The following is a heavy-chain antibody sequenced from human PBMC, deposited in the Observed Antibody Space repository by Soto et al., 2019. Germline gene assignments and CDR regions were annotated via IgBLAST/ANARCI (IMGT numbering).Heavy chain of an antibody. CDR3: ARDRPTSSIRARDYYYAMDV. CDR1: GYTYITYG. V-gene: IGHV1-18*01. J-gene: IGHJ6*02. CDR2: ISSYNGNT. D-gene: IGHD6-6*01. Sequence: SVKVYCKATGYTYITYGISWVRQAPGQGLEWMGWISSYNGNTNYAQKLQGRVTMTTDTSTTTAYMELRSLRSDDTAVYYCARDRPTSSIRARDYYYAMDVWGQGTTVTVSS.